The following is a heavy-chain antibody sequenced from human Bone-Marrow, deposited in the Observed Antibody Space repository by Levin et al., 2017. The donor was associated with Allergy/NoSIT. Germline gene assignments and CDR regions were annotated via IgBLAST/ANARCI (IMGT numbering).Heavy chain of an antibody. D-gene: IGHD2-2*01. V-gene: IGHV3-15*01. CDR1: GFTFSNAW. J-gene: IGHJ6*03. CDR3: TTVVVPAVEYYYYMDV. Sequence: PGGSLRLSCAASGFTFSNAWMSWVRQAPGKGLEWVGRIKSKTDGGTTDYAAPVKGRFTISRDDSKNTLYLQMNSLKTEDTAVYYCTTVVVPAVEYYYYMDVWGKGTTVTVSS. CDR2: IKSKTDGGTT.